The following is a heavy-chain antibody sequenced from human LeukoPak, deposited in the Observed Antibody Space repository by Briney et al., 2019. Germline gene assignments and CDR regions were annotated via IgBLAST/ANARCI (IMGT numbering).Heavy chain of an antibody. J-gene: IGHJ4*02. Sequence: PGGFLRLSCAASGFTFSNYWMSWVRQASGKGLEWVASIKEDGSEEYYVDSVRGRFTFSRDNAKNSLYLQMNSLRAEDTALYYCARAKSSSSWHDYWGQGTLVTVSS. CDR3: ARAKSSSSWHDY. V-gene: IGHV3-7*01. CDR1: GFTFSNYW. D-gene: IGHD6-13*01. CDR2: IKEDGSEE.